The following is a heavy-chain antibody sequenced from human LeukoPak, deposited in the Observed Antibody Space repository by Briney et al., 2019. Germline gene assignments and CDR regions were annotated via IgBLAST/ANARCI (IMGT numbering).Heavy chain of an antibody. CDR1: GGSVTYTNYY. V-gene: IGHV4-39*01. J-gene: IGHJ4*02. Sequence: PSETLSLTCTVSGGSVTYTNYYWGWIRQPPGKGLQWIGVIYYNGKTYYNPSLKSRVTVAVDTSKNQFSLKLSSVTAADTAVYYCARSSGTGTFSYWGQGTLVTVPS. CDR3: ARSSGTGTFSY. CDR2: IYYNGKT. D-gene: IGHD6-25*01.